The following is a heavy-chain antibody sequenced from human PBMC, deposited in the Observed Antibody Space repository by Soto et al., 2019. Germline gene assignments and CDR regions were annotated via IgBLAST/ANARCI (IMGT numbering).Heavy chain of an antibody. V-gene: IGHV4-59*01. Sequence: SETLSLTCTVSGGSISSYYWSWIRQPPGKALEWIGHTYHSGNPYYNPSLKSRVIISVDRSKNQFSLKVSSVTAADTAVYYCARVLFGRGNWFDPWGQGTLVTVSS. CDR3: ARVLFGRGNWFDP. D-gene: IGHD3-3*01. J-gene: IGHJ5*02. CDR2: TYHSGNP. CDR1: GGSISSYY.